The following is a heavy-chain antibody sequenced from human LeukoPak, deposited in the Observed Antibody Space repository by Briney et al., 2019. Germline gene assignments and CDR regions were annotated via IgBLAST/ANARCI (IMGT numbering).Heavy chain of an antibody. CDR3: ARVVYDSSGYYPLIFDY. V-gene: IGHV4-59*01. CDR2: IYYSGST. Sequence: SKTLSLTCTVSGGSISSYYWSWIRQPPGKGLEWIGYIYYSGSTNYNPSLKSRVTISVDTSKNQFSLKLSSVTAADTAVYYCARVVYDSSGYYPLIFDYWGQGTLVTVSS. J-gene: IGHJ4*02. D-gene: IGHD3-22*01. CDR1: GGSISSYY.